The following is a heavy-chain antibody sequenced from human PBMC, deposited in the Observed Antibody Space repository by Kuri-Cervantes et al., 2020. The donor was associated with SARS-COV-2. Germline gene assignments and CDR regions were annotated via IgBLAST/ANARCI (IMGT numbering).Heavy chain of an antibody. Sequence: SVKVSCKASGGTFSSYAISWVRQAPGQGLEWMGGIIPNFGTANYAQKFQGRVTITADKSTSTAYMELSSLRSEDTAVYYCARGYRYCSSTSCPTPYYFDYWGQGTLVTVSS. CDR1: GGTFSSYA. CDR3: ARGYRYCSSTSCPTPYYFDY. CDR2: IIPNFGTA. V-gene: IGHV1-69*06. J-gene: IGHJ4*02. D-gene: IGHD2-2*01.